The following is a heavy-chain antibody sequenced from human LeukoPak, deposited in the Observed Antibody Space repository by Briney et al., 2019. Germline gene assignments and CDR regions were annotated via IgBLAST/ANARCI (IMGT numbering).Heavy chain of an antibody. V-gene: IGHV4-34*01. CDR3: ARVSHVVVAATGVYGMDV. CDR1: GGSFSGYY. J-gene: IGHJ6*02. D-gene: IGHD2-15*01. Sequence: SETLSLTCAFYGGSFSGYYWSWIRQPPGKGLEWIGEINHSGSTNYNPSLKSRVTISVDTSKNQFSLKLSSVTAADTAVYYCARVSHVVVAATGVYGMDVWGQGTTVTVSS. CDR2: INHSGST.